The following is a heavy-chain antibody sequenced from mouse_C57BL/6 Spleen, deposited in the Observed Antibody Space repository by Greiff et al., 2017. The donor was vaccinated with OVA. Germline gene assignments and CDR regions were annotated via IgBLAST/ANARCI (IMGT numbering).Heavy chain of an antibody. D-gene: IGHD2-14*01. Sequence: EVQLVESGGGLVQPGGSLSLSCAASGFTFTDYYMSWVRQPPGQALEWLGFIRNKANGYTTEHSATVKGRFTIARDNSQSILYLQMNALRAEDIATYYWARDEYESHAWFAYWGQGALVTVSA. CDR3: ARDEYESHAWFAY. CDR2: IRNKANGYTT. J-gene: IGHJ3*01. V-gene: IGHV7-3*01. CDR1: GFTFTDYY.